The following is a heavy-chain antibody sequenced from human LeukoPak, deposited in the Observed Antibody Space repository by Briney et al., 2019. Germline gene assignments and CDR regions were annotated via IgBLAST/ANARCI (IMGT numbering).Heavy chain of an antibody. CDR3: ARQVVAVAGTGYFDY. Sequence: PSETLSLTCTVSGGSISSYYWGWLRQPPGKGLEWIGSIYYSGSTYYNASLKSRGTISVDTSKNQFSLKLNSVTAADTAVYFCARQVVAVAGTGYFDYWGQGTLVTVSS. V-gene: IGHV4-39*01. CDR1: GGSISSYY. CDR2: IYYSGST. J-gene: IGHJ4*02. D-gene: IGHD6-19*01.